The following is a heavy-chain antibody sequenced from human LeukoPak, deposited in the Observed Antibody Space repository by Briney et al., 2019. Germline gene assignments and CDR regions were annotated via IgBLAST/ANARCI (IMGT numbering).Heavy chain of an antibody. D-gene: IGHD5-18*01. Sequence: SVTLSLTCTVSGGSISSYYWSWTRQPPGKGLEWIGYIYYSGSTNYIPSLTSRVTISVDTSKNQFSLKLTSVTAADTAVYYCARHLRGYSYGPFDYWGQGTLVTVSS. V-gene: IGHV4-59*08. CDR2: IYYSGST. CDR1: GGSISSYY. J-gene: IGHJ4*02. CDR3: ARHLRGYSYGPFDY.